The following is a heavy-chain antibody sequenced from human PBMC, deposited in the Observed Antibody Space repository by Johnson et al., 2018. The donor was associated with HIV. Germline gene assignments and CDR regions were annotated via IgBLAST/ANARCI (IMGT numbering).Heavy chain of an antibody. CDR2: ISWNSGII. D-gene: IGHD5-12*01. J-gene: IGHJ3*02. CDR1: GFIFDDYA. CDR3: AKDMSGYDDAFDI. V-gene: IGHV3-9*01. Sequence: VQLVESGGGVVQPGRSLRLSCAASGFIFDDYAMYWVRQAPGKGLEWVSGISWNSGIIGYADSVKGRFTISRDNAKKSLYLQMNRLRGEDTALYHCAKDMSGYDDAFDIWGQGTMVTVSS.